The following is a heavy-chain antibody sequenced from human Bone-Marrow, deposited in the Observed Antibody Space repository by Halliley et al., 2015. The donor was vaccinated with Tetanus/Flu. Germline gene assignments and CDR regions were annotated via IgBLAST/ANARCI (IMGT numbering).Heavy chain of an antibody. V-gene: IGHV4-59*08. Sequence: TLSLTCTLSGDSIGSHFWCWVRQPPGRGLEWIGCYYYGGNTYYNPSLRSPVAISVDTSKNQFSLTLRSVTATDTAVYYCATLGYTSGNSFDHWGQGTPITVSS. CDR1: GDSIGSHF. D-gene: IGHD2-15*01. J-gene: IGHJ4*02. CDR3: ATLGYTSGNSFDH. CDR2: YYYGGNT.